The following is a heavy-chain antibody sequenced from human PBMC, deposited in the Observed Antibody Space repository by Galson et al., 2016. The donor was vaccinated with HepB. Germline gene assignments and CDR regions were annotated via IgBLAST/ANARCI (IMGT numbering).Heavy chain of an antibody. J-gene: IGHJ5*02. Sequence: SLRLSCAASGFTFSRYGMHWVRQAPGKGLEWVSVIFGGGTTYYAGSVKGRFTISRDNSKNTLYLQMNSLRAEDTAVYYCARGGGSGWLSWFAPWGQGTLVTVSS. CDR1: GFTFSRYG. D-gene: IGHD6-19*01. CDR3: ARGGGSGWLSWFAP. CDR2: IFGGGTT. V-gene: IGHV3-53*01.